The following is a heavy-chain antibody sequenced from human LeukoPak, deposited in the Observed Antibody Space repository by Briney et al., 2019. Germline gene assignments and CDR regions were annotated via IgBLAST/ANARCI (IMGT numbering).Heavy chain of an antibody. D-gene: IGHD4-17*01. CDR3: ARDDYGDYDAFDI. V-gene: IGHV1-69*06. Sequence: SVKVSCKASGYTFTSYAISWVRQAPGQGLEWMGGIIPIFGTANYAQKFQGRVTITADKSTSTAYMELSSLRSEDTAVYYCARDDYGDYDAFDIWGQGTMVTVSS. CDR1: GYTFTSYA. CDR2: IIPIFGTA. J-gene: IGHJ3*02.